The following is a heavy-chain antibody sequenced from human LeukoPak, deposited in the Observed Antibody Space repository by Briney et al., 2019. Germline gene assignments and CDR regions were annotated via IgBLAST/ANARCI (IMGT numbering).Heavy chain of an antibody. J-gene: IGHJ4*02. D-gene: IGHD5-24*01. CDR1: GLTFSDAW. V-gene: IGHV3-15*01. Sequence: GGSLRLSCVLSGLTFSDAWMSWVRQAPGKGLEWVGRIRNDRITDYTAPVQGRFSISRDNSKNTFYLQMNSLRTEDTGMYFCAWMATFFTVVYWGQGTLVTVSS. CDR3: AWMATFFTVVY. CDR2: IRNDRIT.